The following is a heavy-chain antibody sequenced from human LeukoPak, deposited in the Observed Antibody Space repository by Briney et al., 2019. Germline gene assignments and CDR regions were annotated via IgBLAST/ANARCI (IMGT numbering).Heavy chain of an antibody. CDR1: GGSISSYS. V-gene: IGHV4-59*08. CDR3: ARRYPDHLQGHYGDYEGFGY. J-gene: IGHJ4*02. CDR2: IDYSGSS. D-gene: IGHD4-17*01. Sequence: PSETLSLTCSVSGGSISSYSWTWIRQPPGKGLEWIGFIDYSGSSNYNPSLKSRVTISVDTSKNQFSLKLSSVTAADTAVYYCARRYPDHLQGHYGDYEGFGYWGQGTLVTVSS.